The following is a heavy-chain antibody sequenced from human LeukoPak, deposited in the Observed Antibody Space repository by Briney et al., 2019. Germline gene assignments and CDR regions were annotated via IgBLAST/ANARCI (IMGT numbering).Heavy chain of an antibody. Sequence: RYDGSNKSYADSVKGRFTISRDNSKNTLYLQMNSLRAEDTAVYYCAKDGLVGPFDYWGQGTLITVSS. CDR3: AKDGLVGPFDY. J-gene: IGHJ4*02. CDR2: RYDGSNK. V-gene: IGHV3-30*02. D-gene: IGHD3/OR15-3a*01.